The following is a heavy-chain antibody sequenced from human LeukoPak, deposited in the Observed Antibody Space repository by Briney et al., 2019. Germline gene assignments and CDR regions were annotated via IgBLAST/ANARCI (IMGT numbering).Heavy chain of an antibody. CDR3: ARQAYYSPSGSWTGFDF. J-gene: IGHJ4*02. D-gene: IGHD3-10*01. CDR2: IHTSGGT. V-gene: IGHV4-4*09. CDR1: GDSFGGYY. Sequence: SETLSLTCTVSGDSFGGYYWTWIRQPPGKGLEWIGYIHTSGGTNYNPSLMSRVTMSVDTSKNQVSLKLTSVTAADTAVYFCARQAYYSPSGSWTGFDFWGQGTLASVSS.